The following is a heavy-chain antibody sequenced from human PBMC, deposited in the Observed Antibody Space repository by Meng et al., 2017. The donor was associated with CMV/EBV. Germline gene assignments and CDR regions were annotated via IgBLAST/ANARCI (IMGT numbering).Heavy chain of an antibody. D-gene: IGHD4-17*01. Sequence: WAASGFTCRSYSMNWVRQTPGKGLEWVSSISSGSDYIYYTDSVKGRFTISRDNAKNSLYLQMNSLRADDTAVYYCARAVTTVTTWFDPWGQGTLVTVSS. CDR2: ISSGSDYI. V-gene: IGHV3-21*01. J-gene: IGHJ5*02. CDR3: ARAVTTVTTWFDP. CDR1: GFTCRSYS.